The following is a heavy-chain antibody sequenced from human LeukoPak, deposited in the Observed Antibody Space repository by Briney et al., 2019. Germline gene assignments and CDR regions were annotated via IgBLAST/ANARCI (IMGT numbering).Heavy chain of an antibody. CDR1: GFTFSSYA. V-gene: IGHV3-30-3*01. Sequence: GRSLRLSCAASGFTFSSYAMHWVRQAPGKGLEWVAVISYDGSNKHYADSVKGRFTISRDNSKNTLYLQMNSLRAEDTAVYYCAREPSYYFDYWGQGTLVTVSS. CDR2: ISYDGSNK. J-gene: IGHJ4*02. CDR3: AREPSYYFDY.